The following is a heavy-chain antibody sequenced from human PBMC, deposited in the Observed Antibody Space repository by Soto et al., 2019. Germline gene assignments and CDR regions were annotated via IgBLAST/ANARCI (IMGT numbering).Heavy chain of an antibody. CDR2: IFHGGNT. CDR3: ARARWYDAFDV. V-gene: IGHV4-38-2*01. J-gene: IGHJ3*01. Sequence: KPSETLSLTCAVSGFFISSGNYWGWIRKPPGKGLEWIGSIFHGGNTYYNPSLKSRVTISVDMSKNQFSLKLNSVTAADTAVYYCARARWYDAFDVWGQGTVATVSS. CDR1: GFFISSGNY. D-gene: IGHD2-15*01.